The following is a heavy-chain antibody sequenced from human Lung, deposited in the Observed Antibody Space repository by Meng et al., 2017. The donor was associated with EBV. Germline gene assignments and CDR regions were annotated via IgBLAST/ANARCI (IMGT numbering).Heavy chain of an antibody. CDR2: TYYRSKWYN. V-gene: IGHV6-1*01. CDR1: GDSVSSSSAA. J-gene: IGHJ3*02. Sequence: QVQLTQSGPGLVKPSQTPSLPCVISGDSVSSSSAAWTWIRQSPSRGLEWLGRTYYRSKWYNDYAVSVRSRIIINPDTSKNQVSLHLNSVTPDDTGLYYCARESGNFAYRFDMWGQGTMVTVSS. CDR3: ARESGNFAYRFDM. D-gene: IGHD3-16*01.